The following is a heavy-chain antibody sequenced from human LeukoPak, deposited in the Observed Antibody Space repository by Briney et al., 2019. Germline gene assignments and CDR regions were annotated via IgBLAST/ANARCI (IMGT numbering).Heavy chain of an antibody. CDR1: GGSISSGSYY. V-gene: IGHV4-61*02. D-gene: IGHD3-16*02. Sequence: SQTLSLTCTVSGGSISSGSYYWSWIRQPAGKGLEWIGRIYTSGSTNYNPSLTSRVTISVDTSKNQFSLKLSSVTAADTAVYYCASEQTYYDYVWGSYHYYMDVWGKGTTVTVSS. CDR2: IYTSGST. CDR3: ASEQTYYDYVWGSYHYYMDV. J-gene: IGHJ6*03.